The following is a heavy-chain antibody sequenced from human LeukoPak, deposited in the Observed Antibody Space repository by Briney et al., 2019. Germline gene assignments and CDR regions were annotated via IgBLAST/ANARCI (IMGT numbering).Heavy chain of an antibody. D-gene: IGHD6-19*01. Sequence: GGSLRLSCAASGFTFSSYAMHWVRQAPGKGLEWVAVISYDGSNKYYADSVKGRFTISRDNSKNTLYLQMNFLRAGDTAIYYCAKEMEYSSGWAYDYWGQGTLLFVSS. CDR2: ISYDGSNK. V-gene: IGHV3-30-3*01. CDR3: AKEMEYSSGWAYDY. CDR1: GFTFSSYA. J-gene: IGHJ4*02.